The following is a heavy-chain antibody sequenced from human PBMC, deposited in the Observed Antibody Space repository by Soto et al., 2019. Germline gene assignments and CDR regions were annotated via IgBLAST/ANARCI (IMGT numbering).Heavy chain of an antibody. Sequence: SETLSLTCAVYGGSFSGYYWSWIRQPPGKGLEWIGEINHSGSTNYNPSLKSRVTISVDTSKNQFSLKLSSVTAADTAVYYCARRHDFWSGYPSGGYYYYMDVWGKGTTVTVSS. J-gene: IGHJ6*03. CDR1: GGSFSGYY. CDR2: INHSGST. V-gene: IGHV4-34*01. CDR3: ARRHDFWSGYPSGGYYYYMDV. D-gene: IGHD3-3*01.